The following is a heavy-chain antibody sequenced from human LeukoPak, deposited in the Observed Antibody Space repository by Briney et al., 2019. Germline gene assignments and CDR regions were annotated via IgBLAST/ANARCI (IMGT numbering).Heavy chain of an antibody. CDR3: AREDQPRGTFDY. V-gene: IGHV3-7*05. CDR1: GFTFSNYW. J-gene: IGHJ4*02. CDR2: IKQDGSEK. Sequence: GGSLRLSCAASGFTFSNYWMTWVRQAPGKGLEWVANIKQDGSEKYYVDSVKGRFTISRDNAKNSLYLQMNSLRAEDTTLYYCAREDQPRGTFDYWGQGILVTVSS. D-gene: IGHD2-15*01.